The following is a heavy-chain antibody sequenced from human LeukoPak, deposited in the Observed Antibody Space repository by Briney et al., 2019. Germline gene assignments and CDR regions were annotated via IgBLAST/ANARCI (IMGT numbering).Heavy chain of an antibody. CDR1: GGSISSSSYY. V-gene: IGHV4-39*01. CDR3: ARHLPGSGNNWFDP. Sequence: SETLSLTCTVSGGSISSSSYYWGWIRQPPGKGLEWIGSIYYSGSTYYNPSLKSRVTISVDTSKNQFSLKLSSVTAADTAVYYCARHLPGSGNNWFDPWGQGTLVTVSS. J-gene: IGHJ5*02. D-gene: IGHD3-10*01. CDR2: IYYSGST.